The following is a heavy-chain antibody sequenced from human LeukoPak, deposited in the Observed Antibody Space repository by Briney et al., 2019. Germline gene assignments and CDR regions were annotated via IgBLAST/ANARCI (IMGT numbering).Heavy chain of an antibody. CDR2: IYYSGST. Sequence: SETLSLTCTVSGGSISSYYWSWIRQPPGKGLEWIGPIYYSGSTNYNPSLKSRVTISVDTSKNQFSLKLSSVTAADTAVYYCARVGYDSSGNYFDYWGQGALVTVSS. V-gene: IGHV4-59*01. CDR1: GGSISSYY. CDR3: ARVGYDSSGNYFDY. D-gene: IGHD3-22*01. J-gene: IGHJ4*02.